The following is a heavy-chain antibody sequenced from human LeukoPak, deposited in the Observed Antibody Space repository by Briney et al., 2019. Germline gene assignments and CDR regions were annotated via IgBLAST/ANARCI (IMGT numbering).Heavy chain of an antibody. CDR2: IIPIFGTA. Sequence: GASVKVSCKASGGTFSSYAISWVRQAPGQGLEWMGGIIPIFGTANYAQKFQGRVTITADESTSTAYMELSSLRSEDTAVCYCARPWEPEWLGAFDIWGQGIMVTVSS. D-gene: IGHD6-19*01. V-gene: IGHV1-69*13. CDR3: ARPWEPEWLGAFDI. J-gene: IGHJ3*02. CDR1: GGTFSSYA.